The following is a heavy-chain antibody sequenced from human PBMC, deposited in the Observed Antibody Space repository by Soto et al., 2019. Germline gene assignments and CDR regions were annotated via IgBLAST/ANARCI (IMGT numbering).Heavy chain of an antibody. CDR3: ARAPASPITGAPYYFDY. CDR2: IHYSGNT. CDR1: GGSISSDY. Sequence: SETLSLTCTVSGGSISSDYWTWIRQPPGKGLEWIGNIHYSGNTKYNPSPKSRVTISVDTSRDHFSLKLSPVTAADTAVYSCARAPASPITGAPYYFDYWGQGILVTVSS. D-gene: IGHD1-1*01. V-gene: IGHV4-59*01. J-gene: IGHJ4*02.